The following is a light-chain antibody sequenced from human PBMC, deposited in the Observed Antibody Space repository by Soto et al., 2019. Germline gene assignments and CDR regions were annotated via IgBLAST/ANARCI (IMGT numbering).Light chain of an antibody. J-gene: IGLJ1*01. Sequence: QSVLTKPASVSGVPGQSITISCAGSSSGVGSYKIASSYQQHPGKPPKLMIYEATKSPSGAPKRLSGSKAGNTASPTISGLQAEDEADYYCCADAASSTFNCVFGTGTKVTVL. CDR3: CADAASSTFNCV. CDR1: SSGVGSYKI. CDR2: EAT. V-gene: IGLV2-23*02.